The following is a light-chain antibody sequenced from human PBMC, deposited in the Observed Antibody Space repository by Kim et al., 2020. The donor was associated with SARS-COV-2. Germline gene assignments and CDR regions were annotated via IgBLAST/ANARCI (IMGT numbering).Light chain of an antibody. V-gene: IGLV1-44*01. CDR2: ATD. Sequence: GQRVTSPCSGTRSNIGTNVVHWYQQAPGTAPRVLLYATDQRPSGISDRFSGSKSGTSASLAISGLQSEDEADYYCASWDDSLKVWMFGGGTKVTVL. CDR1: RSNIGTNV. J-gene: IGLJ3*02. CDR3: ASWDDSLKVWM.